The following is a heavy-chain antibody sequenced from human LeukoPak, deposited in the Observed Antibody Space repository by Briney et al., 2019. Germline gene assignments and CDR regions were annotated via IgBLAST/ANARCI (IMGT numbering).Heavy chain of an antibody. CDR1: GGSISSYY. V-gene: IGHV4-59*08. J-gene: IGHJ4*02. CDR3: AKGDYGDYEDY. Sequence: SETLSLTCTVSGGSISSYYWSWIRQPPGKGLEWIGYIYYSGSTNYNPSLKSRVTISVDTSKNQFSLKLSSVTAADTAVYYCAKGDYGDYEDYWGQGTLVTVSS. D-gene: IGHD4-17*01. CDR2: IYYSGST.